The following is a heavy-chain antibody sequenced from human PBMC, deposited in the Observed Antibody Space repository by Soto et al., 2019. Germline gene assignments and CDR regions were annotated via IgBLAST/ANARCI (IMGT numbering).Heavy chain of an antibody. V-gene: IGHV1-69*02. CDR3: ARQDRYDYLGKFPVYYMDV. CDR2: IIPLLGIG. D-gene: IGHD7-27*01. J-gene: IGHJ6*03. Sequence: SVKVSCKVSGGTLSSETISWLRQAPGQGLEWMGRIIPLLGIGNYAQKFQGRVTITEDISTNTGYMELSSLTSQDTAIYYCARQDRYDYLGKFPVYYMDVCGNXSTVTVSS. CDR1: GGTLSSET.